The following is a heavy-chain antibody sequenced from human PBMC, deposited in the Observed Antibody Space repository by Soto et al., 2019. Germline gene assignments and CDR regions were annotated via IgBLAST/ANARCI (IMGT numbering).Heavy chain of an antibody. CDR3: ARLRWPPPYYYYYGMDV. D-gene: IGHD4-17*01. Sequence: QVQLVQSGAEVKKPGSSVKVSCKASGGTFSSYAISWVRQAPGQGLEWMGGIIPIFGTANYAQKFQGRVTITADESTSTAYMELSSLRSEDTAVYYCARLRWPPPYYYYYGMDVWGPGTTVTVSS. J-gene: IGHJ6*02. CDR2: IIPIFGTA. V-gene: IGHV1-69*12. CDR1: GGTFSSYA.